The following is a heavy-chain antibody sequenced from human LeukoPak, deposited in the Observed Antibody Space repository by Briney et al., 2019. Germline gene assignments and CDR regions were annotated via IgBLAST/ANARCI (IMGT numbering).Heavy chain of an antibody. D-gene: IGHD1-26*01. V-gene: IGHV1-46*01. CDR3: ARDRRATTGDGGGDY. J-gene: IGHJ4*02. Sequence: GASVKVSCKASGYTFTTYYKHWVRQAPGQGLEWMGMINPSGGSTTYAQKFQGRVTMTRDTSASTVCMELSSLTSEDTAVYYCARDRRATTGDGGGDYWGQGTLVTVSS. CDR2: INPSGGST. CDR1: GYTFTTYY.